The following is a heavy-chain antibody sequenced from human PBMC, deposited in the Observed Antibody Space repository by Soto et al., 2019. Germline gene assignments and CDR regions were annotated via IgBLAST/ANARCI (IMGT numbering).Heavy chain of an antibody. Sequence: QVQLVQSGAEVKKPGASVKVSCKASGYTFTSYGISWVRQVPGQGLEWMGWISAYNGNTNYAQKLQGRVTMTTDTSTSTAYMELRSLRSDDTAVYYCARDRGERITMIVVVPDYWGQGTLVTVSS. J-gene: IGHJ4*02. CDR3: ARDRGERITMIVVVPDY. D-gene: IGHD3-22*01. CDR2: ISAYNGNT. CDR1: GYTFTSYG. V-gene: IGHV1-18*04.